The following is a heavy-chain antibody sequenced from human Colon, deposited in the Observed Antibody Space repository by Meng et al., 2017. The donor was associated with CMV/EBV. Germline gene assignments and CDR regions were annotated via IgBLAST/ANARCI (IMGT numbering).Heavy chain of an antibody. V-gene: IGHV3-23*01. CDR3: VRGSDFDN. CDR2: IGGSGGKT. D-gene: IGHD6-6*01. J-gene: IGHJ4*02. CDR1: GFTFSTYA. Sequence: GESLKISCAASGFTFSTYAMSWVRQAPGKGLEWVAIIGGSGGKTDHADSVKGRFTISRDNSKNTLYLQMSSLRDDDTAMYYCVRGSDFDNWGQGTLVTVST.